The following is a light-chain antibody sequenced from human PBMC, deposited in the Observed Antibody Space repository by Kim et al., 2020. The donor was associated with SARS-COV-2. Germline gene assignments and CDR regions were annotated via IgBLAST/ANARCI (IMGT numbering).Light chain of an antibody. Sequence: SYELTQPLSVSVALGQTAKITCGGNNIGGKHVHWYQQKPGQAPVTVIYRNNNLPSGIPERFSGSNSGNAASLSIPRVQVVDEAVYFCQFWDSNTVIFGGG. V-gene: IGLV3-9*01. CDR2: RNN. J-gene: IGLJ2*01. CDR1: NIGGKH. CDR3: QFWDSNTVI.